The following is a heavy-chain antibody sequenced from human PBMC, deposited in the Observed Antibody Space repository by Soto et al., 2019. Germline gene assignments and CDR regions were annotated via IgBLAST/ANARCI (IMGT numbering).Heavy chain of an antibody. D-gene: IGHD6-13*01. CDR3: ARVGVTAAGTHWFDP. V-gene: IGHV3-72*01. J-gene: IGHJ5*02. Sequence: GGSLRLSCAASGFTFSDHYMDWVRQAPGKGLEWVGRTRNKANSYTTEYAASVKGRFTISRDDSKNSLYLQMNSLKTEDTAVYYCARVGVTAAGTHWFDPWGQGTLVTVSS. CDR1: GFTFSDHY. CDR2: TRNKANSYTT.